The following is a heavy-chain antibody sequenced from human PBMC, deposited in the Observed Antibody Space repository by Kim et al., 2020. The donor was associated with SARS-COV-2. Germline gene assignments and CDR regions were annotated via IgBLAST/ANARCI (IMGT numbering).Heavy chain of an antibody. V-gene: IGHV1-46*01. Sequence: QKFQGRVTMTRDTSTSTVYMELSSLRSEDTAVYYCASGSPYGDYVGPLDYWGQGTLVTVSS. J-gene: IGHJ4*02. CDR3: ASGSPYGDYVGPLDY. D-gene: IGHD4-17*01.